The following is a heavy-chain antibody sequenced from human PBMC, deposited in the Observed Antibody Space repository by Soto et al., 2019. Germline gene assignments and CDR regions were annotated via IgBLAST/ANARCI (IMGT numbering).Heavy chain of an antibody. CDR2: ISANSGDT. V-gene: IGHV1-18*01. CDR3: ARAGASNWNYVSSSS. D-gene: IGHD1-7*01. J-gene: IGHJ4*02. Sequence: ASVKVSCKASGYSFTTSGITWVRQAPGQGLEWMGWISANSGDTNYAQNLQGRVTMTTDTSTSTAYMELRSLTSDDTAVYYCARAGASNWNYVSSSSWGQGTLVTVSS. CDR1: GYSFTTSG.